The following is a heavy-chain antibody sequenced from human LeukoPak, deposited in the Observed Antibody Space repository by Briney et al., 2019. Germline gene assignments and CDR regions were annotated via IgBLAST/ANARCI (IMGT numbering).Heavy chain of an antibody. CDR3: TRDSGTYNLFDP. Sequence: GGSLKLSCVASGFTFSDYAIHWVRQSSGKGLEWIGHMDKETNLYATALAASVKGRFTVSRDDSKNTAYLHMHSLKTEDPALYYCTRDSGTYNLFDPWGQGTLVTVSS. CDR1: GFTFSDYA. J-gene: IGHJ5*02. V-gene: IGHV3-73*01. D-gene: IGHD1-26*01. CDR2: MDKETNLYAT.